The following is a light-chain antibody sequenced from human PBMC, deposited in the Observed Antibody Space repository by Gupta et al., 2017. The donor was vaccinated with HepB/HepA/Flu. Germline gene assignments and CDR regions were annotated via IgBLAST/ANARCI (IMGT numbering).Light chain of an antibody. Sequence: SYELTPPLSVSVALGQTARITCGGNNIGSKNVHWYQQKPGQAPVLVIYRDSNRPSEIPERFSDSNSGNTATLTISRAQAGDEADYYCQVWDITTAHVVFGGGTNLTVL. CDR2: RDS. CDR3: QVWDITTAHVV. V-gene: IGLV3-9*01. CDR1: NIGSKN. J-gene: IGLJ2*01.